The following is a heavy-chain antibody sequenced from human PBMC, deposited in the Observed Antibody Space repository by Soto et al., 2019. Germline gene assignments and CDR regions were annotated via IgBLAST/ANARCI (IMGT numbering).Heavy chain of an antibody. D-gene: IGHD2-2*01. Sequence: QVQLVQSGAEVKKPGASVKVSCKASGYTFTSYYMHWVRQAPGQGLEWMGIINPSGGSTSYAQKFQGRVTMTRDTSSSTVYMERSSLRSEDTAVYYCARDLTLGYCSSTSCYATDYWGQGTLVTVSS. CDR1: GYTFTSYY. CDR2: INPSGGST. CDR3: ARDLTLGYCSSTSCYATDY. J-gene: IGHJ4*02. V-gene: IGHV1-46*01.